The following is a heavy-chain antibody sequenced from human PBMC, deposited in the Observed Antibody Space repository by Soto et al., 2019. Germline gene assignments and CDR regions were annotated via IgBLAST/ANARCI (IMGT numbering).Heavy chain of an antibody. V-gene: IGHV4-31*03. J-gene: IGHJ4*02. CDR3: ARVEVDTAMVYYFDY. CDR1: GGSISSGGYY. CDR2: IYYSGST. D-gene: IGHD5-18*01. Sequence: QVQLQESGPGLVKPSQTLSLTCTVSGGSISSGGYYWSWIRQHPGKGLEWIGYIYYSGSTYYNPSLKSRVTISVDTSKNQFSLKLSSVTAADTAVYYCARVEVDTAMVYYFDYWGQGTLVTVSS.